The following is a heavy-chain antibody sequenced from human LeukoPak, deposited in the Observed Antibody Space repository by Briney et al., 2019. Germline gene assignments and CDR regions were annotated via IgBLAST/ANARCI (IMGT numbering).Heavy chain of an antibody. CDR2: IYHSGST. Sequence: SETLSLTCTVSGGSISSSSYYWGWIRQPPGKGLEWIGSIYHSGSTYYNPSLKSRVTISVDTSKNQFSLKLSSVTAADTAVYYCARYDSSGYYYAYWGQGTLVTVSS. CDR1: GGSISSSSYY. V-gene: IGHV4-39*07. J-gene: IGHJ4*02. CDR3: ARYDSSGYYYAY. D-gene: IGHD3-22*01.